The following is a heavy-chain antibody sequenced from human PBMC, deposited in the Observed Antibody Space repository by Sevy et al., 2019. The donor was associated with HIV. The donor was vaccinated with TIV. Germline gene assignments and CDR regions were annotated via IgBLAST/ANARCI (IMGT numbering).Heavy chain of an antibody. CDR2: ISYDGSNK. Sequence: GGSLRLSCAASGFTFSSYAMHWVRQAPGKGLEWVAVISYDGSNKYYADPVKGRFTISKDNCKNTLYLKMNSLKAEDTAVYYCARDEVEHLWFGKGVGYYFDYWGQGTLVTVSS. D-gene: IGHD3-10*01. CDR3: ARDEVEHLWFGKGVGYYFDY. V-gene: IGHV3-30-3*01. J-gene: IGHJ4*02. CDR1: GFTFSSYA.